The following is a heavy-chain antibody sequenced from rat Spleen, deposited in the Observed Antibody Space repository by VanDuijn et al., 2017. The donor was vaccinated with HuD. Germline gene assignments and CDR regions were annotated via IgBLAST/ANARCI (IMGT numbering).Heavy chain of an antibody. CDR1: GFTFSDYY. CDR2: INYDGSST. CDR3: ASNNFDY. J-gene: IGHJ2*01. D-gene: IGHD1-10*01. V-gene: IGHV5-29*01. Sequence: EVQLVESDGGLVQPGRSLKLSCAASGFTFSDYYMAWVRQAPTKGLEWVATINYDGSSTYYRDSVKGRFTISRDNAKSTLYLQMDSLRSEDTATYYCASNNFDYWGQGVVVTVSS.